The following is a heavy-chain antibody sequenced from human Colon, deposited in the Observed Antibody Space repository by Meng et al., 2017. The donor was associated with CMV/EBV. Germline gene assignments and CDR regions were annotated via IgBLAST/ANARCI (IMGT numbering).Heavy chain of an antibody. Sequence: RRLYGAAYGFTFSSYWVHWVRQVPGKGLVWVSRIKTDGSDRDYADSVKGRFTISRDNAKNTLYLQMNSLRAEDTAVYYCVRDYYGSLWGQGTLVTVSS. V-gene: IGHV3-74*01. D-gene: IGHD3-10*01. J-gene: IGHJ4*02. CDR2: IKTDGSDR. CDR1: GFTFSSYW. CDR3: VRDYYGSL.